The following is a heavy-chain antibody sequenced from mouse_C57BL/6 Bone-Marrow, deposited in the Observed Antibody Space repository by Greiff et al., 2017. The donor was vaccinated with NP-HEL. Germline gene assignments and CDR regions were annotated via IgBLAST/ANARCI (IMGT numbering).Heavy chain of an antibody. V-gene: IGHV5-16*01. Sequence: EVQLVESEGGLVQPGSSMKLSCTASGFTFSDYYMAWVRQVPEKGLEWVANINYDGSSTYYLDSLKSRFIISRDNAKNILYLQMSSLKSEDTATYYCARDYYGYGYYFDYWGQGTTLTVSS. CDR1: GFTFSDYY. CDR2: INYDGSST. J-gene: IGHJ2*01. D-gene: IGHD2-2*01. CDR3: ARDYYGYGYYFDY.